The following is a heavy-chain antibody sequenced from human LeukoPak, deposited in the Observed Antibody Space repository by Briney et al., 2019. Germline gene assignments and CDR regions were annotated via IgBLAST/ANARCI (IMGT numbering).Heavy chain of an antibody. CDR3: AKYRSGAMLTGYDIDY. J-gene: IGHJ4*02. V-gene: IGHV3-23*01. CDR1: GFIFSSYA. CDR2: ISASAGST. D-gene: IGHD3-9*01. Sequence: PGGSLRLSCAASGFIFSSYAMSWVRQAPGKGLECVSAISASAGSTYYADSVKGRFTISRDNSKNTLYVQMNSLRAEDTAVYYCAKYRSGAMLTGYDIDYWGQGTLVTVSS.